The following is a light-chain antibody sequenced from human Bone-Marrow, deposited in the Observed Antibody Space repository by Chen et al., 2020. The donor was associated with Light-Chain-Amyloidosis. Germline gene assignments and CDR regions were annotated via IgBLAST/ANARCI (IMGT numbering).Light chain of an antibody. J-gene: IGKJ1*01. V-gene: IGKV3-11*01. CDR3: HQRINWPRT. CDR1: QSVSSY. Sequence: EVVLTQYPATLSLPPGERATLSCRASQSVSSYLAWYQQKPGQAPRLLIYDASNRATGIPARFSGSGSGTDFTLTISSLEPEDFALYYCHQRINWPRTFGQGTKVEIK. CDR2: DAS.